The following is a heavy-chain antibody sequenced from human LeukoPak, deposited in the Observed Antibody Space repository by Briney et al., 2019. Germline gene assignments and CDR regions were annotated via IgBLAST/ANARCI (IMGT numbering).Heavy chain of an antibody. D-gene: IGHD2-2*01. CDR2: ISWNSVSI. J-gene: IGHJ4*02. CDR3: AKDIGSTSWYLGN. CDR1: GSPLMDYP. Sequence: GGSLRLSCAAPGSPLMDYPCNGFRQAPGKAWEWVSGISWNSVSIDYADSMIGRFTISRDNAKISLYLEMNSLRTDGTALYYCAKDIGSTSWYLGNSGQGTLVTVSS. V-gene: IGHV3-9*01.